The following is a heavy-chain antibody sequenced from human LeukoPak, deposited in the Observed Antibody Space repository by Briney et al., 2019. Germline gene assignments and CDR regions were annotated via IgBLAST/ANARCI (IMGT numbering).Heavy chain of an antibody. CDR1: GGSISSYY. D-gene: IGHD6-19*01. V-gene: IGHV4-4*07. CDR2: IYTSGST. CDR3: AGGIAVAGRFDY. J-gene: IGHJ4*02. Sequence: SETLSLTCTVSGGSISSYYWSWIRQPAGKGLEWIGRIYTSGSTNYNPSLKSRVTMSVDTSKNQFSLKLSSVTAADTAVYYCAGGIAVAGRFDYWGQGTLVTVSS.